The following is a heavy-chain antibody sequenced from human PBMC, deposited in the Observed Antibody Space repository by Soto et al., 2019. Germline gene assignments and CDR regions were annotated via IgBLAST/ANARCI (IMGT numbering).Heavy chain of an antibody. D-gene: IGHD3-3*01. J-gene: IGHJ3*02. CDR1: GFTFSSYW. CDR3: ARGMGERLLALWDAFDI. V-gene: IGHV3-7*01. CDR2: IKQDGSEK. Sequence: PGGSLRLSCAASGFTFSSYWMSWVRQAPGKGLEWVANIKQDGSEKYYVGSVKGRFTISRDNAKNSLYLQMNSLRAEDTAVYYCARGMGERLLALWDAFDIWGQGTMVTVSS.